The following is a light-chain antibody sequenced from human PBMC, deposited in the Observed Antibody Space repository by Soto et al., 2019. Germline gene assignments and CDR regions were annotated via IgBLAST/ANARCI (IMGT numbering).Light chain of an antibody. Sequence: QSVLTQPPSASGTPGQRVTISCSGTTSNIDTNTVNWYQQLPGTAPKLLIYSNSQRPSGVPDRFSGSKSGTSASLAISGLQSEDEADYYCAAWDDSLNGLVFGGGTKVTVL. CDR3: AAWDDSLNGLV. V-gene: IGLV1-44*01. J-gene: IGLJ2*01. CDR1: TSNIDTNT. CDR2: SNS.